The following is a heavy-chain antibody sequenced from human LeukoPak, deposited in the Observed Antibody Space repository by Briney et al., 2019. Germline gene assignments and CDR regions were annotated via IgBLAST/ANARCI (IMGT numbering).Heavy chain of an antibody. J-gene: IGHJ4*02. V-gene: IGHV3-48*04. CDR1: GFTVSSNS. Sequence: GGSLRLSCTVSGFTVSSNSMNWVRQAPGKGLEWVSYISSSGSSIYYADSVKGRFTISRDNAKTSLYLQMNSLRAEDTAVYYCARDLSGVTGYTYGRGIDYWGQGTLVTVSS. CDR2: ISSSGSSI. CDR3: ARDLSGVTGYTYGRGIDY. D-gene: IGHD5-18*01.